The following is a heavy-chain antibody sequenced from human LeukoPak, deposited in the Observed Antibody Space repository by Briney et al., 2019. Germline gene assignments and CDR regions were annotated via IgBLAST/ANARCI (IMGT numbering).Heavy chain of an antibody. CDR2: ISTYNGNT. J-gene: IGHJ4*02. Sequence: ASVKVSCKASGYTFTTYGISWVRQAPGQGLEWMGWISTYNGNTNYAQKLQGRVTMTTDTSTSTAYMELRSLRSDDTAVYYCARENRLTGEDSWGQGTLVTVSS. CDR3: ARENRLTGEDS. D-gene: IGHD7-27*01. CDR1: GYTFTTYG. V-gene: IGHV1-18*01.